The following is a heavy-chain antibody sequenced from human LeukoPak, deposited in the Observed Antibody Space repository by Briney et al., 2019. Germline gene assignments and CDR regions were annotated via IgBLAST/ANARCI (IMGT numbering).Heavy chain of an antibody. CDR1: GDSVSVNRAT. CDR3: ARTVGATYYYGMDV. V-gene: IGHV6-1*01. CDR2: TYYRSKWYN. D-gene: IGHD1-26*01. Sequence: SQTLSLTCAISGDSVSVNRATWNWIRQSPSRGLEWLGKTYYRSKWYNDYAVSVKSRITINPDTSKNQFSLQLNSVTPEDTAVYYCARTVGATYYYGMDVWGQGTTVTVSS. J-gene: IGHJ6*02.